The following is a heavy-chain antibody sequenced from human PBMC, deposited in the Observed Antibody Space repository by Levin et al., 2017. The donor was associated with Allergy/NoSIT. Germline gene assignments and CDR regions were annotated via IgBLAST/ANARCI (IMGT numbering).Heavy chain of an antibody. D-gene: IGHD3-3*01. CDR2: IKEDGSDK. J-gene: IGHJ6*02. V-gene: IGHV3-7*01. Sequence: GGSLRLSCAASGFTFSSYWMNWVRQAPGKGLEWVANIKEDGSDKYYVDSVKGRFIISRDNAKNSLYLQMNSLRVEDTGVYYCARDAVGYYDTWSGFPTYYYYGVDVWGQGTTVTVSS. CDR3: ARDAVGYYDTWSGFPTYYYYGVDV. CDR1: GFTFSSYW.